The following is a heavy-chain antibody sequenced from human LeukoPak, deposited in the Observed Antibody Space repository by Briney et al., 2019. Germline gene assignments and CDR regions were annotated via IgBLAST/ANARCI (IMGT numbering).Heavy chain of an antibody. CDR2: ISGSGGST. J-gene: IGHJ4*02. CDR3: PHSPSVANFDY. V-gene: IGHV3-23*01. CDR1: GFTFSSDA. D-gene: IGHD6-19*01. Sequence: GGSLRLSCAASGFTFSSDAMSWVRQAPGKGLEWVSSISGSGGSTYYADSVKGRFTISRDNSKNTLYLQMSSLRAEDTAVYYCPHSPSVANFDYWGQGTLVTVSS.